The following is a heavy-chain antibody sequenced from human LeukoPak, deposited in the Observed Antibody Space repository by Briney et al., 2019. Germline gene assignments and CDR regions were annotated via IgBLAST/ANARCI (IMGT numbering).Heavy chain of an antibody. CDR3: AKVSYYDFWSGYYSGGWFDP. CDR1: GFTFSSYA. CDR2: ISGSGGST. Sequence: GGSLRLSCAASGFTFSSYAMSWVRQAPGKGLEWVSAISGSGGSTYYADSVKGRFTISRDNSKNTLYLQMNSLRAEDTAVYYCAKVSYYDFWSGYYSGGWFDPWGQGTLVTVSS. V-gene: IGHV3-23*01. D-gene: IGHD3-3*01. J-gene: IGHJ5*02.